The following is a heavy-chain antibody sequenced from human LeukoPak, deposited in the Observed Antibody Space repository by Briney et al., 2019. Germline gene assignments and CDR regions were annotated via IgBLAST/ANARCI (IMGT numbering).Heavy chain of an antibody. D-gene: IGHD4-17*01. CDR3: ARGGDYCNSFDP. Sequence: SETLSLTCAVYGGSFSGYYWSWIRQPPGKGLEWIGEINHSGSTNYNPSLKSRLTISVDKSKRQFPLNLTSVTAADTAVYYCARGGDYCNSFDPWGQGTLVSVSS. J-gene: IGHJ5*02. V-gene: IGHV4-34*01. CDR1: GGSFSGYY. CDR2: INHSGST.